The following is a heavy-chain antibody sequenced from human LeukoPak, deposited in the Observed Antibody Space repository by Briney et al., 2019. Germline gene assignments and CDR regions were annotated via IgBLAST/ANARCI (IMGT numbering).Heavy chain of an antibody. CDR3: AKHYYGSGSYYREETDY. D-gene: IGHD3-10*01. Sequence: GRSLRLSCAASGYTFSSYGMHWVRQAPGKGLEWVAVISYDGSNKYYADSVKGRLTISRDNSKNTLYLQMNSLRAEDTAVYYCAKHYYGSGSYYREETDYWGQGTLVTVSS. CDR2: ISYDGSNK. J-gene: IGHJ4*02. CDR1: GYTFSSYG. V-gene: IGHV3-30*18.